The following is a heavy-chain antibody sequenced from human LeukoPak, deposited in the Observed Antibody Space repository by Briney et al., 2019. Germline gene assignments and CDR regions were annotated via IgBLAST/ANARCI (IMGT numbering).Heavy chain of an antibody. CDR2: ISYDGSNK. V-gene: IGHV3-30-3*01. D-gene: IGHD5-24*01. J-gene: IGHJ4*02. CDR3: AKEIGDGYNSLGFDY. Sequence: GGSLRLSCAASGFTFSSYAMHWVRQAPGKGLEWVAVISYDGSNKYYADSVKGRFTISRDNSKNTLYLQMNSLRAEDTAVYYCAKEIGDGYNSLGFDYWGQGTLVTVSS. CDR1: GFTFSSYA.